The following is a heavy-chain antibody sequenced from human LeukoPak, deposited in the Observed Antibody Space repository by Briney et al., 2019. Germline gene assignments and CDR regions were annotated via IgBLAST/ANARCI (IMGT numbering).Heavy chain of an antibody. Sequence: GGSLRLSCAASGFTFSSYGMHWVRQAPGKGLEWVSFIRYDGSNKHYADSVKGRFTISRDNSKNTLYLQMNSLRAEDTAVYYCAKVGMVITTPGYFDYWGQGTLVSVSS. CDR3: AKVGMVITTPGYFDY. J-gene: IGHJ4*02. CDR1: GFTFSSYG. CDR2: IRYDGSNK. V-gene: IGHV3-30*02. D-gene: IGHD2-21*01.